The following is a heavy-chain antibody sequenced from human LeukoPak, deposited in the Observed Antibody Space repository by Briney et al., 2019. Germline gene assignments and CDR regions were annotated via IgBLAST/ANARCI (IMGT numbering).Heavy chain of an antibody. CDR1: GGTFSSYA. CDR3: ARAPLYCSGDSCYWFDP. CDR2: IIPIFGTA. V-gene: IGHV1-69*13. J-gene: IGHJ5*02. D-gene: IGHD2-15*01. Sequence: GASVKVSCKASGGTFSSYAISWVRQAPGQGLEWMGGIIPIFGTANYAQKFQGRVTITADESTSTAYMELSSLRSEDTAVYYCARAPLYCSGDSCYWFDPWGQGTLVTVSS.